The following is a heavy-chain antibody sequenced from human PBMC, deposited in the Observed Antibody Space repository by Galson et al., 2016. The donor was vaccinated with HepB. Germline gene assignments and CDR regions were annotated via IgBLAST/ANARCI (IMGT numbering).Heavy chain of an antibody. Sequence: SLRLSCAASGFTVSSNYITWVRQAPGKGLEWVSVIYSGSTTYYADSVKGRFTISRHNSKNTLYLQMNGLRAEDTAVYYCARVSTLALYAFDIWGQGTMVTVSS. J-gene: IGHJ3*02. CDR2: IYSGSTT. CDR1: GFTVSSNY. CDR3: ARVSTLALYAFDI. D-gene: IGHD2/OR15-2a*01. V-gene: IGHV3-53*04.